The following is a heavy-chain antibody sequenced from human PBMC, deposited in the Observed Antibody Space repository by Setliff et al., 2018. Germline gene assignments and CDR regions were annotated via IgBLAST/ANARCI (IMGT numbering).Heavy chain of an antibody. CDR2: IYYSGST. CDR1: GGSISSYY. Sequence: SETLSLTCTVSGGSISSYYWSWIRQPPGKGLEWIGYIYYSGSTNYNPSLKSRVTISVDTSKNQFSLKLSSVTAADTAVYYCARGKGSWVLLRWFDPWGQGTLVTVSS. V-gene: IGHV4-59*12. D-gene: IGHD3-10*01. CDR3: ARGKGSWVLLRWFDP. J-gene: IGHJ5*02.